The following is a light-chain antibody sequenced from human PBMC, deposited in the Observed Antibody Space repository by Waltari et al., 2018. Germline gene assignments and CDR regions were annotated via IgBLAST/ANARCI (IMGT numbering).Light chain of an antibody. V-gene: IGLV1-51*02. CDR1: SPNIGNNY. CDR2: ENT. Sequence: QSVLTQPPSVSAAPGQRVTISCSGGSPNIGNNYVSWYRQFPGTAPKLLIYENTERPSGIPGRFSGSKSGTSATLDITGLQAGDEADYYCVTWDSSLSGAVFGGGTHLTVL. CDR3: VTWDSSLSGAV. J-gene: IGLJ7*01.